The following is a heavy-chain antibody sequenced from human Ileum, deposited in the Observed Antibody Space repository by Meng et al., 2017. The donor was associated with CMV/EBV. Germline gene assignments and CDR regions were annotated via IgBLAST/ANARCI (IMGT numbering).Heavy chain of an antibody. CDR2: IGSSGSTI. Sequence: GESLKISCKASGFNFRGFEMNWIRQAPGKGLEWLGYIGSSGSTIFYADSVKGRFTISRDNAQSSLYLQMNSLRGDDTAVYFCASLPTTGSRDYWGQGTMVTVSS. CDR3: ASLPTTGSRDY. CDR1: GFNFRGFE. V-gene: IGHV3-48*03. J-gene: IGHJ4*02. D-gene: IGHD1-26*01.